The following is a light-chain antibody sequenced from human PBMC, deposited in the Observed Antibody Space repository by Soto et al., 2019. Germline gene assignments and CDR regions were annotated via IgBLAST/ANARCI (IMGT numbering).Light chain of an antibody. CDR1: QSVSNN. Sequence: EIVMTQSPATLSVSPGERATLSCRASQSVSNNLAWYQQKPGQAPRLLIYGASTRATGIPARFSGSGSGTEFTLTISSLQSEDFAVYFCQQYGNSPQITFGQGTRLEIK. J-gene: IGKJ5*01. CDR3: QQYGNSPQIT. V-gene: IGKV3-15*01. CDR2: GAS.